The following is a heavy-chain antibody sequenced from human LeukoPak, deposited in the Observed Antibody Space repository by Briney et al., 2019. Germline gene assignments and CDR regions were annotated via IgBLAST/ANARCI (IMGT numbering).Heavy chain of an antibody. V-gene: IGHV4-59*01. Sequence: SETLSLTCTVSGGSISSYYWSWIRQPPGKGLEWIGYIYYSGSTNYNPSLKSRVTISVDTSKNQFSLKLSSVTAADTAVYYCARDLRGWGSSWFDYWGQGTLVTVSS. CDR2: IYYSGST. CDR3: ARDLRGWGSSWFDY. D-gene: IGHD6-13*01. J-gene: IGHJ4*02. CDR1: GGSISSYY.